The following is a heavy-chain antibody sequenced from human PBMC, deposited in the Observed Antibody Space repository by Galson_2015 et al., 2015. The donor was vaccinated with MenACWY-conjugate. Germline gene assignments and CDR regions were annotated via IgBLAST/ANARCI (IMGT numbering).Heavy chain of an antibody. CDR1: GFTFSSYS. CDR2: ISSSSSYI. J-gene: IGHJ4*02. D-gene: IGHD6-19*01. V-gene: IGHV3-21*03. CDR3: TTGWGSDWV. Sequence: SLRLSCAASGFTFSSYSMNWVRQAPGKGLEWVSSISSSSSYIYYADSVKGRFTISRDNAKNSLYLQMNSLKTDDTAMYYCTTGWGSDWVGGQGTLVTVSS.